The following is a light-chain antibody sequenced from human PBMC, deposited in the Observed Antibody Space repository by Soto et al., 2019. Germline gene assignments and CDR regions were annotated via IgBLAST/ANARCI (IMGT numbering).Light chain of an antibody. Sequence: QSALTQPASVSGSPGQSITISCTGTSSDIGGQNYVSWYQHYPGKAPKLIIYDVSNRPSGVSDRFSGSKSGNTASLTLSGLQAEDEAEYYCSSYTGSSTLWVFGTGTKLTVL. V-gene: IGLV2-14*03. J-gene: IGLJ1*01. CDR2: DVS. CDR1: SSDIGGQNY. CDR3: SSYTGSSTLWV.